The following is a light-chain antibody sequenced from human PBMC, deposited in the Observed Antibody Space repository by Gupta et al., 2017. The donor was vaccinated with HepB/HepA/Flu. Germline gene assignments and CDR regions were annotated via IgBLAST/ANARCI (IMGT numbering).Light chain of an antibody. Sequence: DIVLTQSPGTLSLPPAERASLSCRASQSGSSSYLAWYQQKPGQAPRLLIYGASSRDTGIPDRFSGSGSGTDFTLTISRLEPEDFAVYYCQQYGSTPCTFGQGTKVEIK. V-gene: IGKV3-20*01. CDR2: GAS. J-gene: IGKJ1*01. CDR3: QQYGSTPCT. CDR1: QSGSSSY.